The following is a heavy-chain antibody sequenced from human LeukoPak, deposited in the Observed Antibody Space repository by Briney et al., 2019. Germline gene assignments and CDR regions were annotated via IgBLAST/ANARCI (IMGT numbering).Heavy chain of an antibody. V-gene: IGHV5-51*01. CDR3: ARLPRRETFREGRGFSRN. J-gene: IGHJ4*02. D-gene: IGHD3-10*01. Sequence: GASLQISCEGSGSRFTRYWIGGVRPLAGKGLEWMGIIYPGDSDTRYSPSYQGEVTISDDKSIPTAYLQWSSLNASDTAMYYCARLPRRETFREGRGFSRNWGQGTLVTVSS. CDR2: IYPGDSDT. CDR1: GSRFTRYW.